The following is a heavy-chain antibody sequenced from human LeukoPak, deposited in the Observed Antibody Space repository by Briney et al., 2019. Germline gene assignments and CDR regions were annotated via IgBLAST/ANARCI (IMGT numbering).Heavy chain of an antibody. Sequence: SQTLSLTCTVSGGSISSGDYYWSWLRQPPGKGLEWIGYIYYSGSTYYNPSLKSRVTISVDTSKDQFSLKLSSVTAADTAVYYCARSYYYGSGSYYGYWGQGTLVTVSS. D-gene: IGHD3-10*01. CDR3: ARSYYYGSGSYYGY. J-gene: IGHJ4*02. V-gene: IGHV4-30-4*01. CDR2: IYYSGST. CDR1: GGSISSGDYY.